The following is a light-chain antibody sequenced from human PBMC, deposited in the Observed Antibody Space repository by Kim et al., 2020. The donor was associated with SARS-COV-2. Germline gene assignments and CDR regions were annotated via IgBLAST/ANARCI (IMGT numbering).Light chain of an antibody. CDR3: QQYDTYSPFT. J-gene: IGKJ2*01. CDR1: QAIGTY. V-gene: IGKV1-5*01. CDR2: DAS. Sequence: DIQMTQSPSTLSASVGDRLTITCRASQAIGTYLAWYQQNPGKAPKLLIFDASNLDSGVSSRFSGSGDGTEFTLTISNLQPDDFATYYCQQYDTYSPFTFGPGTKLEI.